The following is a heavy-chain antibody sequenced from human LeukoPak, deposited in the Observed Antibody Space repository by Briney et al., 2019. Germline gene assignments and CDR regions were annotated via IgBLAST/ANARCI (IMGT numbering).Heavy chain of an antibody. J-gene: IGHJ6*02. V-gene: IGHV3-48*04. CDR1: GFTFSSYS. CDR3: ARDEYGMDV. Sequence: PGGSLRLSCAASGFTFSSYSMNWVRQAPGKGREWVSYISSSSSTIYYADSVKGRFTISRDNAKNSLYLQMNSLRAEDTAVYYCARDEYGMDVWGQGTTVTVSS. CDR2: ISSSSSTI.